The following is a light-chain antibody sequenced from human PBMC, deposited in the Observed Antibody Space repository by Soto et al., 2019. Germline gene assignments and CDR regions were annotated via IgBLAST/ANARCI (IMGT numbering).Light chain of an antibody. Sequence: TQSPSSVSAYLVDRVTITGRASQYIGTSLAWYQQRPGGAPKLRIYGAYRLHLGVPSRFTASGSGTDFTLTITSLEPEDFAVYYCPERSNWPITFGQGTRLEIK. J-gene: IGKJ5*01. V-gene: IGKV1-12*01. CDR1: QYIGTS. CDR3: PERSNWPIT. CDR2: GAY.